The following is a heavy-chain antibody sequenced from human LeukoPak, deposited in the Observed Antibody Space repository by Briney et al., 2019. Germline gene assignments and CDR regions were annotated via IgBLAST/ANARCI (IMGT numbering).Heavy chain of an antibody. CDR1: GFTFSVFW. D-gene: IGHD3-16*01. V-gene: IGHV3-74*01. J-gene: IGHJ4*02. CDR3: AMGYKSAYSWDY. CDR2: ISPDGRST. Sequence: GGSLRLSCAASGFTFSVFWMFWVRQAPGQGLVWVSHISPDGRSTNYADSVKGRFTISRDNARNTLYLQLNSLIAEDTAVYYCAMGYKSAYSWDYWGQGTLVTVSS.